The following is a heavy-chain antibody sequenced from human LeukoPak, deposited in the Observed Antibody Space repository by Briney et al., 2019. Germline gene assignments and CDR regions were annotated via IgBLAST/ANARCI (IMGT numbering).Heavy chain of an antibody. CDR3: AIRTDILTGYYIPYFDY. V-gene: IGHV3-23*01. J-gene: IGHJ4*02. Sequence: GGSLRLSCAASEFTFSSYAMSWVRQAPGKGLEWVSAISGSGGSTYYADSVKGRFTISRDNSKNTLYLQMNSLRAEDTAVYYCAIRTDILTGYYIPYFDYWGQGTLVTVSS. D-gene: IGHD3-9*01. CDR2: ISGSGGST. CDR1: EFTFSSYA.